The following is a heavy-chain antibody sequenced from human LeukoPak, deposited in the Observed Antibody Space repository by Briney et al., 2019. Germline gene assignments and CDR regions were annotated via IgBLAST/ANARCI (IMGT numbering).Heavy chain of an antibody. CDR1: GGSFSGYY. D-gene: IGHD3-3*01. V-gene: IGHV4-34*01. CDR3: ARGLGHYDFWSGYGYYYGMDV. J-gene: IGHJ6*02. Sequence: SETLSLTCAVYGGSFSGYYWSWIRQPPGKGLEWIGEINHSGSTNYNPSLKSRVTISVDTSKNQFSLKLSSVTAADTAAYYCARGLGHYDFWSGYGYYYGMDVWGQGTTVTVSS. CDR2: INHSGST.